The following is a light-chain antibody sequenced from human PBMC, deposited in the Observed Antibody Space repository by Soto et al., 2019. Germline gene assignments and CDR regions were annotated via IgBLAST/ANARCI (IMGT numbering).Light chain of an antibody. Sequence: IRMTQSPSSLSASTAARVTITSPASQGISSYLAWYQQKPGKAPKLLIYAASTLPRGVPSRFSGSGSGTEFTLTIGSLKPDDFATYYCQQYETFSGTFGPGTKVDIK. J-gene: IGKJ1*01. V-gene: IGKV1-8*01. CDR3: QQYETFSGT. CDR1: QGISSY. CDR2: AAS.